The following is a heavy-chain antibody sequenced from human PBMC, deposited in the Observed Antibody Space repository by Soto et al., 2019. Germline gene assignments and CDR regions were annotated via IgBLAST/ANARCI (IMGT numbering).Heavy chain of an antibody. CDR2: IIPISDTT. V-gene: IGHV1-69*01. D-gene: IGHD2-2*01. Sequence: QVQLVQSGAEVNKPGSSVKFSCKASGGTFSSYAISWVRQAPGQGLEWMGGIIPISDTTNYAQKFQGRVTITADESTSTAYMELSSLRSADTAVYYCARSQGSSTSLEIYYYYYYGMDVWGQGTTVTVSS. CDR3: ARSQGSSTSLEIYYYYYYGMDV. CDR1: GGTFSSYA. J-gene: IGHJ6*02.